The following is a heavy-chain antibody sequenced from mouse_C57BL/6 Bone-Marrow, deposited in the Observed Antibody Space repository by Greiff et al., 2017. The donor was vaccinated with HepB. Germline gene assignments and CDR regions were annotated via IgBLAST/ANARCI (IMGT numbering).Heavy chain of an antibody. CDR1: GYTFTSYW. V-gene: IGHV1-59*01. D-gene: IGHD1-1*01. CDR2: IDPSDSYT. CDR3: ARGPYYYGSRYFDV. Sequence: VQLQQPGAELVRPGTSVKLSCKASGYTFTSYWMHWVKQRPGQGLEWIGVIDPSDSYTNYNQKFKGKATLTVDTSSSTAYMQLSSLTSEDSAVYYCARGPYYYGSRYFDVWGTGTTVTVSS. J-gene: IGHJ1*03.